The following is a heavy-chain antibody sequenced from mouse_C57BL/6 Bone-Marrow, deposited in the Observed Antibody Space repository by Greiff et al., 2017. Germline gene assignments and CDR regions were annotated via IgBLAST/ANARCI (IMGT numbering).Heavy chain of an antibody. CDR3: ASEAGDSSGSDWFAY. Sequence: VQLQQPGAELVMPGASVKLSCKASGYTFTSYWMHWVKQRPGQGLEWIGEIDPSYSYTNYNQKFKGKSTLTVDKSSSTAYMQLSSLTSEDSAVYYCASEAGDSSGSDWFAYWCQGTLVTVSA. CDR2: IDPSYSYT. V-gene: IGHV1-69*01. D-gene: IGHD3-2*01. CDR1: GYTFTSYW. J-gene: IGHJ3*01.